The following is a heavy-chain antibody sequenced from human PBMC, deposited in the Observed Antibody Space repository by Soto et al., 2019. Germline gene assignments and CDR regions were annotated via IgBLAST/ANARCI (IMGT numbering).Heavy chain of an antibody. CDR3: ARGTTDAFDI. V-gene: IGHV3-23*01. CDR1: GLTFGSNA. Sequence: EVQLLESGGGLVQPGGSLRLSCAASGLTFGSNAMSWVRQAPGKGLEWVSAISGSGGSTYYADSVKGRFSISRDNSKNTLYLQMNSLRAEDTAVYYCARGTTDAFDIWGQGTMVTVSS. D-gene: IGHD1-26*01. CDR2: ISGSGGST. J-gene: IGHJ3*02.